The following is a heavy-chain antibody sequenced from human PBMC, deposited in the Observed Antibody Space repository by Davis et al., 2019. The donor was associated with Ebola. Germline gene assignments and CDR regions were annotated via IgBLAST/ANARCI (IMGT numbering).Heavy chain of an antibody. CDR1: GGSISNYY. CDR2: IYYSGST. V-gene: IGHV4-59*08. D-gene: IGHD6-13*01. CDR3: ARHSSSSRGWFDP. Sequence: MPSETLSLTCTVSGGSISNYYWSWIRQPPGKGLEWMGYIYYSGSTNYNPSLKSRFTISVDTSKNQFSLKLNSVTAADTAVYFCARHSSSSRGWFDPWGQGTLVTVSS. J-gene: IGHJ5*02.